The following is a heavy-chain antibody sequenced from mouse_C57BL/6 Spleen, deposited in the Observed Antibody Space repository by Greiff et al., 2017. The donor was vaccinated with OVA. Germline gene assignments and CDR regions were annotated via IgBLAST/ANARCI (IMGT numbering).Heavy chain of an antibody. J-gene: IGHJ1*03. D-gene: IGHD2-1*01. CDR1: GYTFTSYW. Sequence: QVQLQQPGAELVMPGASVKLSCKASGYTFTSYWMHWVKQRPGQGLEWIGEIDPSDSYTNYNQKFKGKSTLTVDKSSSTAYMQLSSLTSEDSAVYYCARGGGNYLSYWYFDVWGTGTTVTVSS. CDR2: IDPSDSYT. CDR3: ARGGGNYLSYWYFDV. V-gene: IGHV1-69*01.